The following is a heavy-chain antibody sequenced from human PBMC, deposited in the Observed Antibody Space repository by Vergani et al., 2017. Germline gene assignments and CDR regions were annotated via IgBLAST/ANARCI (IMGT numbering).Heavy chain of an antibody. V-gene: IGHV5-51*01. D-gene: IGHD3-22*01. CDR2: IYPGDSDT. CDR3: AKTPQYYYDSSGYYSYFDY. Sequence: EVQLVQSGAEVKKPGESLKISCKGSGYSFTSYWIGWVRQMPGKGLEWMGIIYPGDSDTRYSPSFQGQVTISADKSISTAYLQWSSLKASDTAMYYCAKTPQYYYDSSGYYSYFDYWGQGTLVTVSS. J-gene: IGHJ4*02. CDR1: GYSFTSYW.